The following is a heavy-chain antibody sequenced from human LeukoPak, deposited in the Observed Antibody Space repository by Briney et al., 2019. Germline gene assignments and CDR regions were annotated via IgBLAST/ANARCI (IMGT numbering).Heavy chain of an antibody. CDR2: ISPSGNYI. V-gene: IGHV3-21*01. D-gene: IGHD2-2*01. J-gene: IGHJ4*02. Sequence: PGGSLRLSCAASGFTFSSHSTNWVRQAPGKGLEWVSSISPSGNYIYYADSVEGRFTISRDNAKNSLYLQMNSLRAEDTAVYYCARDLSSSTSCYSYWGQGTLVTVSS. CDR1: GFTFSSHS. CDR3: ARDLSSSTSCYSY.